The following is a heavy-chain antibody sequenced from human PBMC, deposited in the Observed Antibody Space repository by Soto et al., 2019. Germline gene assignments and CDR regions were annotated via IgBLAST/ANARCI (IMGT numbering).Heavy chain of an antibody. D-gene: IGHD4-17*01. CDR2: INTGNGDT. V-gene: IGHV1-3*04. Sequence: QVQLVQSGAEVRKPGASVKVSCRASGYTFNFYAMHWVRQAPGQGLEWMGWINTGNGDTKYSQKFQGRVTITRDTXASTAYMQLSSLRSEDTAVYYCARAANDYGDLFQLWGQGTLVTVSS. CDR1: GYTFNFYA. J-gene: IGHJ1*01. CDR3: ARAANDYGDLFQL.